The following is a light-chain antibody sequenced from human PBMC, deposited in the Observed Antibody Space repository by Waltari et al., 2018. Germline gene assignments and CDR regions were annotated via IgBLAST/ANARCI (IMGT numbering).Light chain of an antibody. Sequence: IVMTQSPATLSVSPGERATLSCRASQSVSSNLAWYQQKPGQAPRLVIYGASTRATGIPARISGSGSGTEFTLTISSLQSEDFALYYCQQYNNWPRAFGHGTKVEIK. CDR2: GAS. CDR1: QSVSSN. CDR3: QQYNNWPRA. J-gene: IGKJ1*01. V-gene: IGKV3-15*01.